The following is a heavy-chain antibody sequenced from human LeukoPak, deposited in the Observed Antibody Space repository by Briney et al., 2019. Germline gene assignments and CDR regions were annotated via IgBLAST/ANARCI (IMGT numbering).Heavy chain of an antibody. CDR1: GFTFSSYS. J-gene: IGHJ4*02. Sequence: PGGSLRLSCAASGFTFSSYSMNWVRQALEKGLEWVSVISSSSGTIHYADSVKGRFTISRDNAKNSLYLQMNSVRDEDTAVYYCAKAKYSSGWYFDDWGQGTLVTVSS. CDR2: ISSSSGTI. V-gene: IGHV3-48*02. CDR3: AKAKYSSGWYFDD. D-gene: IGHD6-19*01.